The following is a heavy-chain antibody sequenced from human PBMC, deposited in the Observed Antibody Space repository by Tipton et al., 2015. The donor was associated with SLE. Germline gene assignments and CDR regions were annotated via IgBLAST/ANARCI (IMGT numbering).Heavy chain of an antibody. CDR1: GFTFSSYA. J-gene: IGHJ5*02. D-gene: IGHD5-12*01. CDR3: TKPRGYSNWFDP. Sequence: SLRLSCAASGFTFSSYAMSWVRQAPGKGLEWVGRIRSKANSYATAYAASVKGRFTISRDDSKNTAYLQMNSLKTEDTAVYYCTKPRGYSNWFDPWGQGTLVTVSS. CDR2: IRSKANSYAT. V-gene: IGHV3-73*01.